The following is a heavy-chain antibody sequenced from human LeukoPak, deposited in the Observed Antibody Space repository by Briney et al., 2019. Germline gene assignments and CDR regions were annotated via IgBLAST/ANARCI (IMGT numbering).Heavy chain of an antibody. CDR1: GYTFTGYY. CDR2: INPNTGGT. D-gene: IGHD3-9*01. CDR3: ATPVPGYGALDV. Sequence: ASVKVSCKASGYTFTGYYMHWVRQAPGQGLEWMGWINPNTGGTKYAQEFQGRVTMTGDTSLSIVQMELRSRTADDTAMYYCATPVPGYGALDVWGQGTMVTVSS. V-gene: IGHV1-2*02. J-gene: IGHJ3*01.